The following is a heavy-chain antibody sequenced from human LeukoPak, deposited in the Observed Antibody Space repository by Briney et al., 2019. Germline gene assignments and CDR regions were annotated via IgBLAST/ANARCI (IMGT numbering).Heavy chain of an antibody. CDR2: IFRSGST. V-gene: IGHV4-38-2*02. CDR1: GYSISSGFY. J-gene: IGHJ6*03. Sequence: SETLSLTCSVSGYSISSGFYWGWIRQPPGKGLEWIGNIFRSGSTYYNTSLKSRVTISVDTSKNQFSLKLSSVTAADTAVYYCARVPGNYYYYYYMDVWGKGTTVTVSS. CDR3: ARVPGNYYYYYYMDV. D-gene: IGHD4-23*01.